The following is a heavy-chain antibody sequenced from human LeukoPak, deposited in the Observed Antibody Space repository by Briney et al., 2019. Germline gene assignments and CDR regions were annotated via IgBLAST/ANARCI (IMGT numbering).Heavy chain of an antibody. CDR1: GYTFTSYG. CDR3: ARDVGEYCSSTNCYASHY. Sequence: GASVKVSCKASGYTFTSYGISWVRQAPGQGLEWMGWINPHSGGTNYARKFQGGVTMTRDTSITTAYMELSSLRSDDTAVYYCARDVGEYCSSTNCYASHYWGQGTLVTVSS. J-gene: IGHJ4*02. V-gene: IGHV1-2*02. CDR2: INPHSGGT. D-gene: IGHD2-2*01.